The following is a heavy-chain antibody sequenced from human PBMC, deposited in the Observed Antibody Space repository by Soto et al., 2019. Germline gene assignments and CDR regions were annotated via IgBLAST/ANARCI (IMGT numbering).Heavy chain of an antibody. CDR1: GFTFSSYS. Sequence: EVQLVESGGGLVQSGGSLRLSCAASGFTFSSYSMNWVRQAPGKGLEWVSYISSSSSTIYYADSVKGRFTISRDNAKNSLYLQMNSLRDEDTAVYYCARDRRDPFKGGKGGAFDIWGQGTMVTVSS. D-gene: IGHD2-15*01. V-gene: IGHV3-48*02. J-gene: IGHJ3*02. CDR2: ISSSSSTI. CDR3: ARDRRDPFKGGKGGAFDI.